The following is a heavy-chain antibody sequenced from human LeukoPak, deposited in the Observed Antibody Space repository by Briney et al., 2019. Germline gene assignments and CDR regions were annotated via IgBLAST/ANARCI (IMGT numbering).Heavy chain of an antibody. J-gene: IGHJ4*02. Sequence: ASVKVSSRASGYTFTIYYMHGVRQAPGQGREWMGIINPSGGSTSYAQKFQGRVTMTRDISTSTVYMELSSLRSEDTAVYYCARADDSSSLDYWGQGTLVTVSS. V-gene: IGHV1-46*01. CDR2: INPSGGST. CDR3: ARADDSSSLDY. D-gene: IGHD6-6*01. CDR1: GYTFTIYY.